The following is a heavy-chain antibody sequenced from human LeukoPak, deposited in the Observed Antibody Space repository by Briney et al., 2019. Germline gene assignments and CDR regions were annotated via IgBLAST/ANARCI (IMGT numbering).Heavy chain of an antibody. D-gene: IGHD5-24*01. V-gene: IGHV1-2*02. CDR3: ARVGVEVEMATSYYFDY. CDR1: GYTFTAYY. Sequence: GASVQVSCKASGYTFTAYYIHWVRQAPGQGLEWMGWISPYTGGTNYAQKFQGRVTITQDRSSNTVYMDLSSLRSEDTAVYYCARVGVEVEMATSYYFDYWGQGTLVTVSS. CDR2: ISPYTGGT. J-gene: IGHJ4*02.